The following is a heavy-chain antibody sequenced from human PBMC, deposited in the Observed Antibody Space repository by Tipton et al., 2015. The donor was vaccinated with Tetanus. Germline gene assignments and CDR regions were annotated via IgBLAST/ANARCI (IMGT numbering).Heavy chain of an antibody. Sequence: TLSLTCTVSGGSISSYYWSWIRQPAGKGLEWIGRIYTSGSTNYNPSLKRRVTISVDTSKNQFSLSLSSVIAADTAVYYCARGVSRDWNGHYFDYWGQGALVTVSS. CDR2: IYTSGST. CDR3: ARGVSRDWNGHYFDY. J-gene: IGHJ4*02. D-gene: IGHD1-1*01. V-gene: IGHV4-4*07. CDR1: GGSISSYY.